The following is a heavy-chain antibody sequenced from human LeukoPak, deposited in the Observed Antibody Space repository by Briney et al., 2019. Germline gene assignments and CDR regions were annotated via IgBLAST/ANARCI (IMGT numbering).Heavy chain of an antibody. CDR1: GGSFSTNLYY. D-gene: IGHD1-26*01. V-gene: IGHV4-39*01. Sequence: PSETLSLTCTVFGGSFSTNLYYWAWFRQPPGKGLEWIGSLYYDGRTYYNPSLESRLTIPVDTSNNQFSVKLTSVTATDTAVYYCARRRGKWDVNWLDPWGQGTLVTVSS. CDR3: ARRRGKWDVNWLDP. CDR2: LYYDGRT. J-gene: IGHJ5*02.